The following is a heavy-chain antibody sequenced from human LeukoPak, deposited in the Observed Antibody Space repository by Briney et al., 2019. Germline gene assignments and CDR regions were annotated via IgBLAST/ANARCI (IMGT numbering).Heavy chain of an antibody. CDR3: ARVGASGSAGSYYIDY. J-gene: IGHJ4*02. Sequence: ASVKISCKAAGYTFIRHYIHWVRQAPGQGPEWMGVINPSGGTVTYAQRFQGRVTMTRDTSTSTVYLELRSLRSEDTAVYYCARVGASGSAGSYYIDYWGQGTLVTVSS. V-gene: IGHV1-46*01. D-gene: IGHD3-10*01. CDR1: GYTFIRHY. CDR2: INPSGGTV.